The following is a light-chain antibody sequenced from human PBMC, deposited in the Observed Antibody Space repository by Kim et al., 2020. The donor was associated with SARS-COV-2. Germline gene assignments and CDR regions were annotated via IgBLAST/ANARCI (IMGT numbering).Light chain of an antibody. V-gene: IGLV4-69*01. Sequence: QLVLTQSPSASASLGASVKLTCTLSSGHNSYAIAWHQQQPEKGPRYLMKLNSDGSHSKGDGIPDRFSGSSSGAERYLTISSLQSEDEADYYCQTWGTGNWVFGGGTQLTVL. CDR2: LNSDGSH. J-gene: IGLJ3*02. CDR3: QTWGTGNWV. CDR1: SGHNSYA.